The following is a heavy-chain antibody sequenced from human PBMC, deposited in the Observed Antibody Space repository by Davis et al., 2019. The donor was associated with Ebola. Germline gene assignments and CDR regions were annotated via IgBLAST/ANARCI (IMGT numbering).Heavy chain of an antibody. V-gene: IGHV3-48*04. CDR2: ITGSSTTI. CDR1: GFSFSTYS. Sequence: GGSLRLSCTASGFSFSTYSMNWVRQAPGKGLEWVSYITGSSTTIYYADSVKGRFTISRDNAKNSLFLQMNSLRAEDTAVYYCAAADIVVVVDGTSYPHAFDTWGQGTVVTVSS. D-gene: IGHD2-15*01. CDR3: AAADIVVVVDGTSYPHAFDT. J-gene: IGHJ3*02.